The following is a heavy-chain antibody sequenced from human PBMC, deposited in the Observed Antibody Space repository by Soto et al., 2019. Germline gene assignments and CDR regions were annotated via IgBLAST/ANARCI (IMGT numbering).Heavy chain of an antibody. CDR2: FDPEDGET. J-gene: IGHJ4*02. Sequence: ASVKVSCKVSGYTLTVLSMHWVRQAPGKGLEWMGGFDPEDGETIYAQKFQGRVTMTEDTSTDTAYMELSSLRSEDTAVYYCATVPYCSGGSCWDYWGQGTLVTVSS. D-gene: IGHD2-15*01. CDR1: GYTLTVLS. V-gene: IGHV1-24*01. CDR3: ATVPYCSGGSCWDY.